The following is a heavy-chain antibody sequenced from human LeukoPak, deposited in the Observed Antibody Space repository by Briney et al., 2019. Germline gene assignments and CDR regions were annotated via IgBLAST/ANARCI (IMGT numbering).Heavy chain of an antibody. CDR1: GGSISSSSYY. CDR2: IYYSGST. J-gene: IGHJ4*02. CDR3: ARGTYYYDSSGPLV. D-gene: IGHD3-22*01. V-gene: IGHV4-39*07. Sequence: SETLSLTCTVSGGSISSSSYYWGWIRQPPGKGLEWIGSIYYSGSTYYNPSLKSRVTISVDTSKNQFSLKLSSVTAADTAVYYCARGTYYYDSSGPLVWGQGTLVTVSS.